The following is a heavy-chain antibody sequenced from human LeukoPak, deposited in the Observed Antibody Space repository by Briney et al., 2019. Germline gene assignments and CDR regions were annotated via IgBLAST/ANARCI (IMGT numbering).Heavy chain of an antibody. D-gene: IGHD6-19*01. CDR2: INPSGGST. J-gene: IGHJ4*02. CDR1: GLTFTSYY. CDR3: ARDRRGWHEDY. V-gene: IGHV1-46*01. Sequence: SGGSLRLSCAASGLTFTSYYMHWVRQAPGQGLEWMGIINPSGGSTSYAQKFQGRVTMTRDTSTSTVYMELSSLRSEDTAVYYCARDRRGWHEDYWGQGTLVTVSS.